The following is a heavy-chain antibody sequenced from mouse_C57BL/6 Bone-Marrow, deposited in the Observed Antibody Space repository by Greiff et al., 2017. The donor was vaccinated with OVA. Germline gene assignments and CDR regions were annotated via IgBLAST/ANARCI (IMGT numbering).Heavy chain of an antibody. J-gene: IGHJ4*01. Sequence: QVQLQQSGPGLVQPSQSLSITCTVSGFSLTSYGVHWVRQSPGKGLEWLGVIWSGGSTDYNAPFISRLSISKDNSKSQVFFKMNSLQADDTAIYYCASMDYWGQGTSVTVSS. V-gene: IGHV2-2*01. CDR1: GFSLTSYG. CDR2: IWSGGST. CDR3: ASMDY.